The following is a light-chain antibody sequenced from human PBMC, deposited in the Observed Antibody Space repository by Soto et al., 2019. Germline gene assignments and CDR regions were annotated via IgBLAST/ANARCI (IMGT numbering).Light chain of an antibody. CDR3: QQYNRYKR. CDR2: DAS. Sequence: IHMPISHPSQWASVGSSVTITFQASQDISNFLNWYQQKPGKAPKLLIYDASSLESGVPSRFSGSGSGTEFTLTISSLQPDDLATYYCQQYNRYKRFCQGSKVEIK. J-gene: IGKJ1*01. CDR1: QDISNF. V-gene: IGKV1-5*01.